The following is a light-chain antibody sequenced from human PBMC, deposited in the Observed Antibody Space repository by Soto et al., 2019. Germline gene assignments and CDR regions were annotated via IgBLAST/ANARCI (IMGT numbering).Light chain of an antibody. CDR2: DVS. V-gene: IGLV2-11*01. CDR3: CSYAGSYTWV. J-gene: IGLJ3*02. CDR1: GSDVRSYNY. Sequence: QSVLTQPRSVSGSPTQSVTISCTGNGSDVRSYNYVSWYQQHPGKAPKVMIYDVSERPSGVPDRFSGSKSGNTASLTISGLQAEDESDYFCCSYAGSYTWVFGGGTKLTVL.